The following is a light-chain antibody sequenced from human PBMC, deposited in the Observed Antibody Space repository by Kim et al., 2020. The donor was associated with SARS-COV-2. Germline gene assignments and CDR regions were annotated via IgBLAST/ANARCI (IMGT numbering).Light chain of an antibody. Sequence: QTVVTQEASLSVSTGGTVTLTCGLSSGSASTTYSPSWYQQTPGQAPRPLIYNTDIRSSGVPDRFSGSILGNKAALTITGAQADDESDYHCVLYLGSGVWVFGGGTQLTVL. J-gene: IGLJ3*02. CDR3: VLYLGSGVWV. V-gene: IGLV8-61*01. CDR2: NTD. CDR1: SGSASTTYS.